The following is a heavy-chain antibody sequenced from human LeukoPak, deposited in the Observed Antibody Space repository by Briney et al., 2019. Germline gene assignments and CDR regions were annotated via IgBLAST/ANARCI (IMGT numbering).Heavy chain of an antibody. CDR1: GGSISSGGYY. CDR3: ARDDYFSYGMDV. Sequence: SQTLSLTCTVSGGSISSGGYYWSWIRQHPGKGLEWIGYIYYSGSTCYNPSLKSRVTISVDTSKNQFSLKLSSVTAADTAVYYCARDDYFSYGMDVWGQGTTVTVSS. CDR2: IYYSGST. D-gene: IGHD4/OR15-4a*01. V-gene: IGHV4-31*03. J-gene: IGHJ6*02.